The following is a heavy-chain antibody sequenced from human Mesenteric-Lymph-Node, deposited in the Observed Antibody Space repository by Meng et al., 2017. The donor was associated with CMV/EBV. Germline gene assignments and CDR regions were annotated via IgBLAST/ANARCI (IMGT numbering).Heavy chain of an antibody. CDR1: GYTFTSYY. CDR3: ARLRREYCSSTSCYYYYGMDV. D-gene: IGHD2-2*01. J-gene: IGHJ6*02. CDR2: INPSGGST. Sequence: ASVKVSCKASGYTFTSYYMHWVRQAPGQGLEWMGIINPSGGSTSYAQKFQGRVTMTRDTSTSTVYMELSSLRSEDTAVYYCARLRREYCSSTSCYYYYGMDVWGQGTTVTVSS. V-gene: IGHV1-46*01.